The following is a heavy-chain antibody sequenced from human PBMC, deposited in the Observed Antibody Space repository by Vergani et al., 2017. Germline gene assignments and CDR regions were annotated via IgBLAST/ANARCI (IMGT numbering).Heavy chain of an antibody. Sequence: EVQLLESGGGLVQPGGSLRLSCAASGFTFSSYAMSWVRQAPGKGLEWVSAISGSGGTTYYADSVKGRFTISRDNSKNTLYLQMNSLRAEDTAVYYCAKHTHLAGCSSGWSGAFDYWGQGTLVTVSS. V-gene: IGHV3-23*01. CDR2: ISGSGGTT. D-gene: IGHD6-19*01. CDR3: AKHTHLAGCSSGWSGAFDY. J-gene: IGHJ4*02. CDR1: GFTFSSYA.